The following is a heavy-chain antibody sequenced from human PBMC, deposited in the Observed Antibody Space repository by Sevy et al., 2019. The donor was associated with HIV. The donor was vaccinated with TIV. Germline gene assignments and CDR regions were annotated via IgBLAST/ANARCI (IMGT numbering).Heavy chain of an antibody. J-gene: IGHJ4*02. V-gene: IGHV3-15*01. CDR3: TTDAHSSSYYPEGDPDF. CDR2: IKSKTDGGTI. Sequence: GGSLRLSCAASGFNFRNTWMSWVRQAPGKGLEWVGRIKSKTDGGTIEYAAPVKGRFTISRNDSKDTLYLQMGSLKTGDTAIYYCTTDAHSSSYYPEGDPDFWGQGTLVTVSS. CDR1: GFNFRNTW. D-gene: IGHD6-13*01.